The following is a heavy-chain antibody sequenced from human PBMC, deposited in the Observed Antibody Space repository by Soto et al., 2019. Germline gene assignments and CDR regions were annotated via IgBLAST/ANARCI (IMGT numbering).Heavy chain of an antibody. V-gene: IGHV1-18*01. CDR1: GYTFGKYG. CDR3: AKDCSGASCGFDI. D-gene: IGHD2-15*01. Sequence: QVQLVQSGTEVKKPGASVKVSCKASGYTFGKYGISWVRQAPGQGLERVGWISVYHGNTVHAQKFRGRVNMTTDTSTITAYMELGRLKSDDTAIYYCAKDCSGASCGFDIWGQGTLVTVSS. CDR2: ISVYHGNT. J-gene: IGHJ4*02.